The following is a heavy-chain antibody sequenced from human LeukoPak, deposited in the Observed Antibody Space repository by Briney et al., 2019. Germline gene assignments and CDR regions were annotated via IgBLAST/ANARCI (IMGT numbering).Heavy chain of an antibody. D-gene: IGHD3-10*02. J-gene: IGHJ3*02. Sequence: GGSLRLSCAASGFTFSSFWMHWVRQAPGKGLVWVSRINTDGSSTDYADSVKGRFAISRDNAKNSLYLQMNSLRAEDTAVYYCARDGPPLGSGSYYNSAFDIWGQGTMVTVSS. CDR3: ARDGPPLGSGSYYNSAFDI. V-gene: IGHV3-74*01. CDR1: GFTFSSFW. CDR2: INTDGSST.